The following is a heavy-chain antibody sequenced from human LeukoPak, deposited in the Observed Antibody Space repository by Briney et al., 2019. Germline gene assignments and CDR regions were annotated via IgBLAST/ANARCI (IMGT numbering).Heavy chain of an antibody. CDR1: GGSISSSSYY. CDR2: TYYSGST. V-gene: IGHV4-39*07. Sequence: SETLSLTCTVSGGSISSSSYYWGWIRQPPGKGLEWIGSTYYSGSTYYNPSLKSRVTISVDTSKNQFSLKLSSVTAADTAVYYCARDVGWELLISTFDYWGQGTLVTVSS. CDR3: ARDVGWELLISTFDY. D-gene: IGHD1-26*01. J-gene: IGHJ4*02.